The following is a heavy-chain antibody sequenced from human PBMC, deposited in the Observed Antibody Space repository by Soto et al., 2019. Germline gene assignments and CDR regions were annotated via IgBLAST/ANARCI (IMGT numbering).Heavy chain of an antibody. D-gene: IGHD1-26*01. J-gene: IGHJ4*02. Sequence: ASVKVSCKASGYTFTSYDINWVRQATGQGLEWMGWMNPNSGNTGYAQKFQGRVTMTRNTSISTAYMELGSLRSEDTAVYYCARGPRPWETADYWGQGTLVTVSS. CDR1: GYTFTSYD. CDR2: MNPNSGNT. CDR3: ARGPRPWETADY. V-gene: IGHV1-8*01.